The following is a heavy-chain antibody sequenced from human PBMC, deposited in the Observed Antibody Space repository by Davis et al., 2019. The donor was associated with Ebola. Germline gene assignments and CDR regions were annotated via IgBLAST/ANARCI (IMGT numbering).Heavy chain of an antibody. Sequence: GGSLRLSCAASGFTFSTHAMIWVRQAPGKGLEWVSGISGSGGSTYYADSVKDRFTISRDNSKNTLYLQMNSLRAEDTALYYCAKDTSNIWFDIWGQGTMVTVSS. CDR3: AKDTSNIWFDI. D-gene: IGHD1-26*01. J-gene: IGHJ3*02. CDR1: GFTFSTHA. V-gene: IGHV3-23*01. CDR2: ISGSGGST.